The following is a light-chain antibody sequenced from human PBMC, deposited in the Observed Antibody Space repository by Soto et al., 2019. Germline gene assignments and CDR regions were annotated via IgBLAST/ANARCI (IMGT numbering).Light chain of an antibody. CDR3: SSHGGSNNFYV. CDR1: SSDVGAYNY. V-gene: IGLV2-8*01. Sequence: QSVLTQPPSASGSPGQSITISCTGTSSDVGAYNYVSWYQQHPGKAPKLMIHEVSKRPSGVPDRFSASKSGNTASLTASGLQAEDEADYYCSSHGGSNNFYVFGTGTKVTVL. CDR2: EVS. J-gene: IGLJ1*01.